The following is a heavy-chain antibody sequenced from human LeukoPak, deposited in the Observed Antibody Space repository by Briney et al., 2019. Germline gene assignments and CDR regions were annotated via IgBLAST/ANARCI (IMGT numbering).Heavy chain of an antibody. Sequence: GGSLRLSCAASGFIFSDYYMSWIRQVPGKGPEWVSYISGSSSYTNYADSVKGRFTISRDNAKNSLYLQMNSLRAEETAVYYCSRDRSSSSWFDYWGQGTLVTVSS. CDR2: ISGSSSYT. V-gene: IGHV3-11*05. J-gene: IGHJ4*02. CDR1: GFIFSDYY. CDR3: SRDRSSSSWFDY. D-gene: IGHD2-2*01.